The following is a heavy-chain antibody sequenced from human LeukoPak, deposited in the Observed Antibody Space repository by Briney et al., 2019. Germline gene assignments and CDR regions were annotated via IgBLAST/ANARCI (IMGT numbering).Heavy chain of an antibody. CDR2: INHSGST. D-gene: IGHD1-14*01. J-gene: IGHJ5*02. CDR1: GGSFSGYY. CDR3: ARGISSVYTGNWIDP. Sequence: PSETLSLTCAVYGGSFSGYYWSWIRQPPGKGLEWIGEINHSGSTNYNPSLKSRVTISVDTTKNQFSLTLTSVTAADTAVYYCARGISSVYTGNWIDPWGQGTLVTVSS. V-gene: IGHV4-34*01.